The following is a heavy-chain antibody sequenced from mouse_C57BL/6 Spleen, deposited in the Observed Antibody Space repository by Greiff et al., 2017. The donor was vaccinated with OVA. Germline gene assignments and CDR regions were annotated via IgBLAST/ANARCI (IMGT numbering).Heavy chain of an antibody. CDR2: IYPSDSET. D-gene: IGHD2-5*01. J-gene: IGHJ3*01. V-gene: IGHV1-61*01. CDR1: GYTFTSYW. Sequence: QVQLQQPGAELVRPGSSVKLSCKASGYTFTSYWMDWVKQRPGQGLEWIGNIYPSDSETPYNQKFKDKATLTVDKSSSTAYMHLSSLTSEDSAVYYCARENYSNYLWFAYWGQGTLVTVSA. CDR3: ARENYSNYLWFAY.